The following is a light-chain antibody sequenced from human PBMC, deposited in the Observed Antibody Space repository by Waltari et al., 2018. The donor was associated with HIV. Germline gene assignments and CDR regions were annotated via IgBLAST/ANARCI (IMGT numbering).Light chain of an antibody. J-gene: IGLJ3*02. V-gene: IGLV2-14*03. CDR2: DVY. CDR3: ASFTGDNTVM. CDR1: DTDFSLYKF. Sequence: AVTQPASVSGLPGQSTTISCTGADTDFSLYKFVSWYQQHSGKPPRLILSDVYSRASGVADRFAGSLSGNTASLTISGLRAEDEGHYYCASFTGDNTVMFGGGTEVTVL.